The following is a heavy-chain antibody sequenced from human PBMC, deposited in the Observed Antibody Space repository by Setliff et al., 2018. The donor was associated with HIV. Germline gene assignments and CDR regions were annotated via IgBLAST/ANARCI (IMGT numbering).Heavy chain of an antibody. CDR1: GGSISSSTYY. D-gene: IGHD6-19*01. CDR3: ARSIAVVNDAFDV. CDR2: IYYSGST. J-gene: IGHJ3*01. V-gene: IGHV4-39*01. Sequence: PSETLSLTCTVSGGSISSSTYYWNWIRQPPGKGLEWIGDIYYSGSTHYNPSLKSRVTISVDTSKNQFSLKLSSLTAADTAVYYCARSIAVVNDAFDVWGQGTTVTVSS.